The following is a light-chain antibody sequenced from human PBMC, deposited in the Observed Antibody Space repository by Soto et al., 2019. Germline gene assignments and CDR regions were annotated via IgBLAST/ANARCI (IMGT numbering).Light chain of an antibody. V-gene: IGKV3-20*01. CDR1: QSVTNNY. CDR2: GAS. CDR3: QHYGSSLWT. Sequence: DIVLTQSPGPLSLSRGERATLSCRASQSVTNNYLAWYQQKPGQAPRLLIDGASSRATGVPDRFSGTGSGTDFTLTISRLEPEDFAVYFCQHYGSSLWTFGQGTKVDI. J-gene: IGKJ1*01.